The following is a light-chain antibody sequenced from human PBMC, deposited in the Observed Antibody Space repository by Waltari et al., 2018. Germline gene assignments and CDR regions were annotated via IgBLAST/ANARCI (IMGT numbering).Light chain of an antibody. CDR1: RSDVGRYNV. CDR2: EVT. CDR3: CSYAGSATPYV. J-gene: IGLJ1*01. Sequence: QSALNQTASVFGSPGQSINTPCTGTRSDVGRYNVVSWYQQHPGKAPKLMIFEVTKRPSGVSNRFSGSTSGNTASLTISGLQAEDEADYYCCSYAGSATPYVFGTGTKVTVL. V-gene: IGLV2-23*02.